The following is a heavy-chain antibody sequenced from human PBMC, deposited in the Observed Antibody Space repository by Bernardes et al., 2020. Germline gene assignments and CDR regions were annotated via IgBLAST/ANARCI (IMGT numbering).Heavy chain of an antibody. Sequence: ASVKVSCKASGYTFTSYAMHWVRQAPGQRLEWMGWINTGNGDTKFSQKFQGRVTTTRDTSASTAYMELSSLRSEDTAVYFCTRFGPGLVGTPTVYYHYMDVWGKGTTVTVSS. D-gene: IGHD1-26*01. CDR1: GYTFTSYA. V-gene: IGHV1-3*04. J-gene: IGHJ6*03. CDR3: TRFGPGLVGTPTVYYHYMDV. CDR2: INTGNGDT.